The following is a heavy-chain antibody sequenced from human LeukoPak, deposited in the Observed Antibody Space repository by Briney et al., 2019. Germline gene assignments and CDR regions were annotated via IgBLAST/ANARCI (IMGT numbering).Heavy chain of an antibody. CDR1: GGSFSGYY. Sequence: SETLSLTCAVYGGSFSGYYWSWIRQPPGKGLEWIGEIHHSGNTNYNPSLKSRVTISVDTSKNQFSLKLSSVTAADTAVYYCARARVRGAPFDYWGQGTLVTVSS. V-gene: IGHV4-34*01. CDR3: ARARVRGAPFDY. CDR2: IHHSGNT. D-gene: IGHD3-10*01. J-gene: IGHJ4*02.